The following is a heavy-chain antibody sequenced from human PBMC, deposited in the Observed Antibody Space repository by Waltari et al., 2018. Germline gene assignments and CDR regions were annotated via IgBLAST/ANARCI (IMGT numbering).Heavy chain of an antibody. J-gene: IGHJ3*02. CDR1: GFTFSSYW. CDR2: IKQDGSEK. Sequence: EVQLVESGGGLVQPGGSLRLSCAASGFTFSSYWMSWVRQAPGKGLEWLANIKQDGSEKYYVDSVKGRFTISRDNAKNSLYLQMNSLRAEDTAVYYCAREAPGVGDAFDIWGQGTMVTVSS. CDR3: AREAPGVGDAFDI. D-gene: IGHD3-10*01. V-gene: IGHV3-7*01.